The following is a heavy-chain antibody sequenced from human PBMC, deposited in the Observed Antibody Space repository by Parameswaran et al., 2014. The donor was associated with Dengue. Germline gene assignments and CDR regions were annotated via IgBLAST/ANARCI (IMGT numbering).Heavy chain of an antibody. Sequence: VRQAPGKGLEWIGYIYYSGSTYYNPSLKSRVTISVDTSKNQFSLKLSSVTAADTAVYYCAREGRRYYYYYGMDVWGQGTTVTVSS. V-gene: IGHV4-31*02. J-gene: IGHJ6*02. CDR3: AREGRRYYYYYGMDV. CDR2: IYYSGST.